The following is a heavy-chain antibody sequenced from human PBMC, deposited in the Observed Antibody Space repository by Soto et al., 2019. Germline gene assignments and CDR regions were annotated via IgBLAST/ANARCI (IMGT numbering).Heavy chain of an antibody. CDR2: ISGSGGST. J-gene: IGHJ6*02. V-gene: IGHV3-23*01. Sequence: HPGGSLRLSCAASGFTFSSYAMSWVRQAPGKGLEWVSAISGSGGSTYYAYSVKGRFTISRDNSKNTLYLQMDSLRAEDTAVYYCAKAPTVTTHYYYYYGMDVWGQGTTVTVSS. D-gene: IGHD4-4*01. CDR1: GFTFSSYA. CDR3: AKAPTVTTHYYYYYGMDV.